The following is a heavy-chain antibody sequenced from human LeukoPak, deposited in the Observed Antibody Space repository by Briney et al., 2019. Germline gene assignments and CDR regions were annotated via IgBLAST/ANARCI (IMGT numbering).Heavy chain of an antibody. Sequence: PGGSLRLSCAASGFTVSSNYMSWVRQAPGKGLEWVSVIYSGGSTYYADSVKGQFTISRDNSKNTLYLQMNSLRAEDTAVYYCAREDYYDSSGYYYEDWGQGTLVTVSS. CDR1: GFTVSSNY. J-gene: IGHJ4*02. V-gene: IGHV3-53*01. CDR2: IYSGGST. D-gene: IGHD3-22*01. CDR3: AREDYYDSSGYYYED.